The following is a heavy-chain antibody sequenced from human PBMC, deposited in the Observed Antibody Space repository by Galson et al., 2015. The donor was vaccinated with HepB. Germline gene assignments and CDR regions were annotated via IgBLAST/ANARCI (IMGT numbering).Heavy chain of an antibody. CDR1: GYTLTELS. D-gene: IGHD3-22*01. Sequence: SVKVSCKVSGYTLTELSMHWVRQTPGKGLEWMGGFDPEDGETIYAQKFQGRVTMTEDTSTDTAYMELSSLRSEDTAVYYCATRVIVVVTGFDYWGQGTLVTVSS. J-gene: IGHJ4*02. CDR2: FDPEDGET. CDR3: ATRVIVVVTGFDY. V-gene: IGHV1-24*01.